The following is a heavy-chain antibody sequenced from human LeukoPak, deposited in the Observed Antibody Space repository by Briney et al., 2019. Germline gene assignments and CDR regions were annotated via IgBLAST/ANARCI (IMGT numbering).Heavy chain of an antibody. J-gene: IGHJ5*02. V-gene: IGHV4-38-2*02. CDR3: ARARQQLSYWFDP. CDR1: GYSMSSGYY. CDR2: MYHTGST. Sequence: SETLSLTCTVSGYSMSSGYYWGWIRQPPERGLEWIGSMYHTGSTYYNPSLKSRVTISVDTSKNQFYLKLSSVTAADTAVYYCARARQQLSYWFDPWGQGTLVTVSS. D-gene: IGHD6-13*01.